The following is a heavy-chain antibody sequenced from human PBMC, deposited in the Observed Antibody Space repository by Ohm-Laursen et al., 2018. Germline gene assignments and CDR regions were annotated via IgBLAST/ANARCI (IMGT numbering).Heavy chain of an antibody. CDR3: ARDYAYGSDLYAMDV. V-gene: IGHV3-23*03. CDR1: GFTFSSFA. J-gene: IGHJ3*01. Sequence: SLRLSCAASGFTFSSFAMSWVRQAPGKGLEWVSVIHAGGGTYYSDPVKGRFTISRDESKNTLYLQLNSPRAEDTAVYYCARDYAYGSDLYAMDVWGQGTLVTVSS. CDR2: IHAGGGT. D-gene: IGHD3-16*01.